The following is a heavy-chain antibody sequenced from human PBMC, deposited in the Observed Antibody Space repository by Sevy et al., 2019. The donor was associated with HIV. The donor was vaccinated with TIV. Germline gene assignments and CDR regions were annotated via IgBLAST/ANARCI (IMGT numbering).Heavy chain of an antibody. Sequence: GGSLRLSCAASGFTFSDYYMSWVRQAPGKGLEWVSYISSSGRTIYYADSLKCRFNIPRGNAKNSLYLQMNSLRAEDTAVYYGARDPTYYAFWSGYYTGWFDPWGQGTLVTVSS. CDR2: ISSSGRTI. CDR1: GFTFSDYY. D-gene: IGHD3-3*01. CDR3: ARDPTYYAFWSGYYTGWFDP. V-gene: IGHV3-11*01. J-gene: IGHJ5*02.